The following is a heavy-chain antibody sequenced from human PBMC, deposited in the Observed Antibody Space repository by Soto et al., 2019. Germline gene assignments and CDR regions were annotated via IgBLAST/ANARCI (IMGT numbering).Heavy chain of an antibody. Sequence: GGSLRLSCAASGFTFSNYGMHWVRQAPGKGLEWVAVIWYDGSNKYYTDSVKGRFTISRDNSKNTLYFQMNSLRAEDTAVYYCARDALNHDYWGQGTLVTVSS. CDR1: GFTFSNYG. J-gene: IGHJ4*02. V-gene: IGHV3-33*01. CDR3: ARDALNHDY. CDR2: IWYDGSNK.